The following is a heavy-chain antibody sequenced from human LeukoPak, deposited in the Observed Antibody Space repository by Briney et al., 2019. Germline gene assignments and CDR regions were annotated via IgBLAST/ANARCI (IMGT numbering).Heavy chain of an antibody. D-gene: IGHD3-9*01. J-gene: IGHJ5*02. CDR1: GVSISSTNSY. V-gene: IGHV4-39*07. CDR2: IYSSGST. Sequence: SETLSLTCTVSGVSISSTNSYWGWIRQSPRTGLEWIGNIYSSGSTNYNPSLKSRVTISVDTSKNQFSLRLSSVTAADTAVYYCARDRPLLRYFDWLFPDNWFDPWGQGTLVTVSS. CDR3: ARDRPLLRYFDWLFPDNWFDP.